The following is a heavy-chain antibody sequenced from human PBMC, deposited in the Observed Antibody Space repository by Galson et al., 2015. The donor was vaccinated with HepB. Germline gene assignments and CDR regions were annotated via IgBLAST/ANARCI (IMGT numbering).Heavy chain of an antibody. CDR3: AKDIRTGHDWNDDAFDI. Sequence: SLRLSCAASGFTFDDYAMHWVRQAPGKGLEWVSGISWNSGSIGYADSVKGRFTISRDNAKNSLYLQMNSLRAEDTALYYCAKDIRTGHDWNDDAFDIWGQGTMVTVSS. J-gene: IGHJ3*02. CDR2: ISWNSGSI. CDR1: GFTFDDYA. V-gene: IGHV3-9*01. D-gene: IGHD1-1*01.